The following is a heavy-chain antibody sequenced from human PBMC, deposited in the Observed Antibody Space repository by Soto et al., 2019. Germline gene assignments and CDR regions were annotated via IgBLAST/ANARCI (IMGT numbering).Heavy chain of an antibody. V-gene: IGHV3-48*03. CDR1: GFTFSSYE. D-gene: IGHD3-3*01. J-gene: IGHJ5*02. Sequence: EVQLVESGGGLVQPGGSLRLSCAASGFTFSSYEMNWVRQATGKGLEWVSYISSSGSTIYYADSMKGRFTISRDHAKNSLYLQMNSLRAEETAVEYCVVLAVLAWGEGTLVTVCS. CDR2: ISSSGSTI. CDR3: VVLAVLA.